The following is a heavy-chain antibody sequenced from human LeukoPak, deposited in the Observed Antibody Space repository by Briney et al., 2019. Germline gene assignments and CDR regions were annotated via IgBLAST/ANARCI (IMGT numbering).Heavy chain of an antibody. CDR2: IYTSGTI. CDR1: GGSISSYY. Sequence: SETLSLTCTVSGGSISSYYWSWIRQPAGKGLEWIGRIYTSGTINYNPSLKSRVTMSVDTSKNQFSLNLSSVTAADTAVDYCARDRPYDSSGYFYVFDCWGQGTLVTVSS. V-gene: IGHV4-4*07. D-gene: IGHD3-22*01. J-gene: IGHJ4*02. CDR3: ARDRPYDSSGYFYVFDC.